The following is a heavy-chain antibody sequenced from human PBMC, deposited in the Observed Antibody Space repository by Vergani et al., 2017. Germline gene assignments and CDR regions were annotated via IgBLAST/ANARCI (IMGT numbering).Heavy chain of an antibody. V-gene: IGHV1-8*01. CDR1: GYTFTSYD. CDR3: ARGIRVVPAAEGYYYYMDV. J-gene: IGHJ6*03. CDR2: MNPNSGNT. D-gene: IGHD2-2*01. Sequence: QVQLVQSGAEVKKPGASVKVSCTASGYTFTSYDINWVRQATGQGLEWMGWMNPNSGNTGYAQKFQGRVTMTRNTSISTAYMELSSLRSEDTAVYYCARGIRVVPAAEGYYYYMDVWGKGPKV.